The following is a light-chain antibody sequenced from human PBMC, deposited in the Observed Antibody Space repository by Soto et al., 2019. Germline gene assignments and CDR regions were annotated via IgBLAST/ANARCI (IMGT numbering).Light chain of an antibody. V-gene: IGKV3-20*01. J-gene: IGKJ1*01. Sequence: EIVLTQSPGTLSLSPGERATLSCRASQTVSRNNLVWYQQRPGQPPRLLIYGASSRATGIPDRFSGSGSGTDFSLTISSLHPEDFATYFCQQSYNTPRTFGQGTKVDIK. CDR3: QQSYNTPRT. CDR2: GAS. CDR1: QTVSRNN.